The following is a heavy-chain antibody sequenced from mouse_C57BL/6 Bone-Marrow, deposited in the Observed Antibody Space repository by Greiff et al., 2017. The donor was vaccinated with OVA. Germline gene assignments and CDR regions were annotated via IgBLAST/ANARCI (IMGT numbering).Heavy chain of an antibody. CDR1: GYTFTSYG. J-gene: IGHJ4*01. D-gene: IGHD2-1*01. CDR2: IYPRSGNT. CDR3: AKKLLFPMDY. V-gene: IGHV1-81*01. Sequence: VKLQESGAELARPGASVKLSCKASGYTFTSYGISWVKQRTGQGLEWIGEIYPRSGNTYYNEKFKGKATLTADKSSSTAYMELRSLTSEDAAVYFCAKKLLFPMDYWGQGTSVTVSS.